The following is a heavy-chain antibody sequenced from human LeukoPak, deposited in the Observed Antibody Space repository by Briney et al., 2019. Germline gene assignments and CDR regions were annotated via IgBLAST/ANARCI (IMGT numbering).Heavy chain of an antibody. CDR2: IIPIFGTA. CDR3: AKRGSNYGDFDS. V-gene: IGHV1-69*05. CDR1: GGTFSSYA. Sequence: EASVKVSCTASGGTFSSYAISWVRQAPGQGLEWMGGIIPIFGTANYAQKFQGRVTMTRNTSITTAYMELSSLRSEDTAVYYCAKRGSNYGDFDSWGQGTLVTVSS. D-gene: IGHD5-18*01. J-gene: IGHJ4*02.